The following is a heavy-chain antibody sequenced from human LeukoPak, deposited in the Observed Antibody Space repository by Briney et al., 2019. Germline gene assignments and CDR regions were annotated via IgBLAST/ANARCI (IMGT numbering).Heavy chain of an antibody. V-gene: IGHV4-31*03. CDR1: GGSISSGGYY. Sequence: SETLSLTCTVSGGSISSGGYYWIWIRQHPGKGLEWIGYIYYSGSTYYNPSLKSRVTISVDTSKNQFSLKLSSVTAADTAVYYCATVVDTAMVTRYCDYWGQGTLVTVSS. CDR3: ATVVDTAMVTRYCDY. CDR2: IYYSGST. D-gene: IGHD5-18*01. J-gene: IGHJ4*02.